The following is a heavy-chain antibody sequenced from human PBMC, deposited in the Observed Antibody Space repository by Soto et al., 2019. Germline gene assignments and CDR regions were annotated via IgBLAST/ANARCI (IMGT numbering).Heavy chain of an antibody. CDR1: GFTFSSYG. Sequence: GGSLRLSCAASGFTFSSYGMHWVRQAPGKGLEWVAVISYDGSNKYYADSVKGRFTISRDNSKNTLYLQMNSLRAEDTAVYYCAKDSHGPIVVVPADYFDYWGQGTLVTVSS. V-gene: IGHV3-30*18. CDR2: ISYDGSNK. CDR3: AKDSHGPIVVVPADYFDY. J-gene: IGHJ4*02. D-gene: IGHD2-2*01.